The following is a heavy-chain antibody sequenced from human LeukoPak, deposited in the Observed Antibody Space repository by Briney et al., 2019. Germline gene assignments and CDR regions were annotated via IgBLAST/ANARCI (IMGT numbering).Heavy chain of an antibody. Sequence: SETPSLTCTVSGGSISSSTYYWAWIRQSPGKGLEWIGSITYSGSTYYNPSLESRVTISVDTSKNQFSLRLISVTAVDTAVYYCARQGVGATDCWGQGTLVTVSS. CDR2: ITYSGST. CDR3: ARQGVGATDC. D-gene: IGHD1-26*01. J-gene: IGHJ4*02. V-gene: IGHV4-39*01. CDR1: GGSISSSTYY.